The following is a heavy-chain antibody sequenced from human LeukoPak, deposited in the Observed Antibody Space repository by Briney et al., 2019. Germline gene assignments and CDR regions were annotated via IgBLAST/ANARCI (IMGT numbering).Heavy chain of an antibody. J-gene: IGHJ1*01. CDR1: GGSVSSGSYY. V-gene: IGHV4-61*01. D-gene: IGHD6-19*01. CDR3: ARDTQQWLVST. CDR2: IYYSGST. Sequence: PSETLSLTCTVSGGSVSSGSYYWGWIRQPPGKGLEWIGYIYYSGSTNYNLSLKSRVTISVDTSKNQFSLKLSSVTAADTAVYYCARDTQQWLVSTWGQGTLVTVSS.